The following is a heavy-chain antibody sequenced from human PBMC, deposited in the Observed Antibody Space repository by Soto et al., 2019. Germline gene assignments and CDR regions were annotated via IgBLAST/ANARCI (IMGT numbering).Heavy chain of an antibody. J-gene: IGHJ4*02. V-gene: IGHV3-30-3*01. CDR2: ISYDGSNK. CDR1: GFTFSSYA. Sequence: QPGGSLRLSCAASGFTFSSYAMHWVRQAPGKGLEWVAVISYDGSNKYYADSVKGRFTISRDNSKNTLYLQMNSLRAEDTAVYYCARSRGYSGYDYFDYWGQGTLVTVSS. CDR3: ARSRGYSGYDYFDY. D-gene: IGHD5-12*01.